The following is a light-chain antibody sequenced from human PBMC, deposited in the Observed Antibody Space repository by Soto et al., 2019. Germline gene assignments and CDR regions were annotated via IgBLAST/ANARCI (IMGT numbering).Light chain of an antibody. J-gene: IGKJ1*01. CDR3: QQYGSSSWM. CDR1: QSVSSSY. V-gene: IGKV3-20*01. CDR2: GAS. Sequence: EIELTQSPGTLSLTPGERATLSCRASQSVSSSYLAWYQQKPGQAPRLLIYGASSRATGIPDRFSGSGSGTDFTLTISRLGPEDFAVYYCQQYGSSSWMFGQGTKVEIK.